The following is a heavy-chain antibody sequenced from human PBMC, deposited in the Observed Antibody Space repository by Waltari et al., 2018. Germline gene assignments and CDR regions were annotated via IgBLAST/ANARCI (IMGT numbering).Heavy chain of an antibody. D-gene: IGHD3-3*01. V-gene: IGHV4-39*01. Sequence: QMELQESGPRLVKPSETLSLTCNVSGDSISGSRNYWAWLRQPPGKNLQWIGSIYYGGTTYYNPSLKGRFAISVDTSRNQFSLNVNSVTAADTGIYYCARQLRFVDWIPRYFDSWGRGTLATVSS. CDR1: GDSISGSRNY. CDR2: IYYGGTT. J-gene: IGHJ4*02. CDR3: ARQLRFVDWIPRYFDS.